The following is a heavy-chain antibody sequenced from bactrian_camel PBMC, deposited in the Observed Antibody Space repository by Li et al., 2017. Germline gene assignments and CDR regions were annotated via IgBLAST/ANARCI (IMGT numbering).Heavy chain of an antibody. J-gene: IGHJ6*01. CDR1: GYTYSSNC. CDR2: ISVVGTT. Sequence: HVQLVESGGGSVQAGGSLRLSCAGTGYTYSSNCMGWFRQTPGKEREFVARISVVGTTDTADSVKGRFTISQDNAENTVYLQMNSLKPEDTAMYYCAAAGGMWLSCPTSPLSDQLDFLYWGQGTQVTVS. D-gene: IGHD2*01. V-gene: IGHV3S53*01. CDR3: AAAGGMWLSCPTSPLSDQLDFLY.